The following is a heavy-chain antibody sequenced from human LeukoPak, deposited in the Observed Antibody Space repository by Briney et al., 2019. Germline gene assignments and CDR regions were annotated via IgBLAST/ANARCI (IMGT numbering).Heavy chain of an antibody. V-gene: IGHV4-4*02. CDR2: IYHNGDT. J-gene: IGHJ5*02. Sequence: SGTLSLTCAVSGGSMITNDWWSWVRQPPGKGLEWIGEIYHNGDTKYNPSFESRVTMSVDKSKTQFSLKLTSVTAADAAMYYCASVTWLGELGNWFDPWGQGTLVSVSS. CDR1: GGSMITNDW. D-gene: IGHD3-10*01. CDR3: ASVTWLGELGNWFDP.